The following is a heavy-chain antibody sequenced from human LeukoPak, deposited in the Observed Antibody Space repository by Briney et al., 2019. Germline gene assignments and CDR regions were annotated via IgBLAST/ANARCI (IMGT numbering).Heavy chain of an antibody. CDR2: IYSGGDT. D-gene: IGHD6-13*01. CDR3: ARDHYSRNDY. V-gene: IGHV3-66*01. CDR1: GFTVSSNF. J-gene: IGHJ4*02. Sequence: GGSLRLSCAASGFTVSSNFMSWVRQAPGKGLEWVSVIYSGGDTYYADSVKGRFTISRDNSKNTLYLQMNSLRDEDTAVYYCARDHYSRNDYWGQGALVTVSS.